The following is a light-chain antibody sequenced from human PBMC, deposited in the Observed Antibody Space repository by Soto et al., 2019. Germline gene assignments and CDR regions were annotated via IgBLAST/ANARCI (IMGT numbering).Light chain of an antibody. J-gene: IGLJ1*01. Sequence: QSALTQPASVSGSPGQSITISCTGTSSDVGGYNHVSWHQQHPGKAPKLMIYEVSNRPSGVSNRFSGSKSGSTASLTISGLQAEDEADYYCKSYTSSSTHYVFGTATKLTVL. CDR3: KSYTSSSTHYV. CDR1: SSDVGGYNH. V-gene: IGLV2-14*01. CDR2: EVS.